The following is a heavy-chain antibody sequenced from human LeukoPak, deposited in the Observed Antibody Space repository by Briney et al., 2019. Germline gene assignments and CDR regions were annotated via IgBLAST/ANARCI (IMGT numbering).Heavy chain of an antibody. CDR3: ARETNYYDSSGIYY. V-gene: IGHV4-4*07. CDR1: GGSISNYY. J-gene: IGHJ4*02. D-gene: IGHD3-22*01. Sequence: SETLSLTCTVSGGSISNYYWSWIRQSVGKGLEWIGRICSSGSTNHNPSLKSRVTMSVDTSKNQLSLKLTSVTAADKAVYYCARETNYYDSSGIYYWGQGTLVTVSS. CDR2: ICSSGST.